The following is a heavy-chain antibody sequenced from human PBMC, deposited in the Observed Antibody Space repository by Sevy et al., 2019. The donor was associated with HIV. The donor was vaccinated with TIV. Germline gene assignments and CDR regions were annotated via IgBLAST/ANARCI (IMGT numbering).Heavy chain of an antibody. J-gene: IGHJ4*02. CDR1: RFTLRSYA. D-gene: IGHD3-22*01. Sequence: GGSLRLSCAASRFTLRSYAMSWVRQAPGKGLEWVSAISGSGVSTYYADSVKGRFTIPRDNSKNTLYLQMNSLRAEDTAVYYCAKDVRYDSSGYFDYWGQGILVTVSS. CDR3: AKDVRYDSSGYFDY. CDR2: ISGSGVST. V-gene: IGHV3-23*01.